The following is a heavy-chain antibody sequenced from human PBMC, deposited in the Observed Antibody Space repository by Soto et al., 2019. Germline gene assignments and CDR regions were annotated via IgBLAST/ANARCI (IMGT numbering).Heavy chain of an antibody. D-gene: IGHD5-12*01. CDR3: AGGNYGLADLYSGYDLGFDY. CDR1: GDSVSSNSAA. V-gene: IGHV6-1*01. CDR2: TYYRSKWYN. J-gene: IGHJ4*02. Sequence: PSQTLSLTCVISGDSVSSNSAAWDWIRQSPSRGLEWLGRTYYRSKWYNDYAVSVKSRITINPDTSKNQFSLQLNSVTPEDTAVYYCAGGNYGLADLYSGYDLGFDYWGQGTLVTVSS.